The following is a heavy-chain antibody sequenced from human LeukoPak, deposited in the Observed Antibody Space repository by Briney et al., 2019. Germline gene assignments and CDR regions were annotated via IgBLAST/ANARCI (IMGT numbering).Heavy chain of an antibody. CDR3: SRRPRNSGSDDGPPGLDY. D-gene: IGHD1-26*01. CDR1: GESFSGYY. J-gene: IGHJ4*02. CDR2: INQSGTT. Sequence: SETLSLTCAVYGESFSGYYWSWIRQPPGKGLEWIGEINQSGTTNYNPSLESRVAMSVDPSKNQFSLNLTSVTAADTAVYYCSRRPRNSGSDDGPPGLDYWGQGTLVTVSS. V-gene: IGHV4-34*01.